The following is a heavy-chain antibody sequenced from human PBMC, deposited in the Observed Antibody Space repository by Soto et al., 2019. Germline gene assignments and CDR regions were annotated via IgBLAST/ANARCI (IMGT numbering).Heavy chain of an antibody. J-gene: IGHJ4*02. CDR2: ISAYNGNT. D-gene: IGHD2-15*01. Sequence: ASVKVSCKASGYTFTSYGISWVRQAPGQGLEWMGWISAYNGNTNYAQKLQGRVTMTTDTSTSTAYMELRSLRSDDTAVYYCARDYKNHIVVVVAAQGYWGQGTLVTVSS. V-gene: IGHV1-18*01. CDR3: ARDYKNHIVVVVAAQGY. CDR1: GYTFTSYG.